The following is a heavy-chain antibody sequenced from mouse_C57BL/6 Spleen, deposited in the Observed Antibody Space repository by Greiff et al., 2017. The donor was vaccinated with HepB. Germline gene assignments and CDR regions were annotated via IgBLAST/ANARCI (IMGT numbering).Heavy chain of an antibody. CDR1: GYTFTDYN. V-gene: IGHV1-18*01. D-gene: IGHD1-1*01. CDR2: INPNNGGT. Sequence: EVKLQESGPELVKPGASVKIPCKASGYTFTDYNMDWVKQSHGKSLEWIGDINPNNGGTIYNQKFKGKATLTVDKSSSTAYMELRSLTSEDTAVYYCASGSFIGHAMDYWGQGTSVTVSS. J-gene: IGHJ4*01. CDR3: ASGSFIGHAMDY.